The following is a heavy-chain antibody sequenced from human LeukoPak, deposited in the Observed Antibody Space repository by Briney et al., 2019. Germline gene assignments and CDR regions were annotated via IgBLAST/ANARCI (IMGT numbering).Heavy chain of an antibody. V-gene: IGHV3-30*18. CDR3: AKDLSSYHDSSGFDY. J-gene: IGHJ4*02. CDR1: GFTFSSYG. D-gene: IGHD3-22*01. Sequence: GRSLRLSCAATGFTFSSYGMHWVRQAPGKGLEWVAVISYDGSNKYYADSVKGRFTISRDNSKNTLYLQMNSLRAEDTAVYYCAKDLSSYHDSSGFDYWGQGTLVTVSS. CDR2: ISYDGSNK.